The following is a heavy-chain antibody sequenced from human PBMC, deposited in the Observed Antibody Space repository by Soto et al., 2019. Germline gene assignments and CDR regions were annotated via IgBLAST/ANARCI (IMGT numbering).Heavy chain of an antibody. CDR2: ISAHNGNT. D-gene: IGHD5-18*01. V-gene: IGHV1-18*01. CDR1: GYTFTSYG. CDR3: ARDTAMALPDA. J-gene: IGHJ4*02. Sequence: QVQLVQSGAEVKKPGASVKVSCKASGYTFTSYGISWVRQAPGQGLEWMVWISAHNGNTKYAQKLQGRVTMTTDTSTRTAYMEVRSLRSDDTAVYYCARDTAMALPDAWGQGTLVTVSS.